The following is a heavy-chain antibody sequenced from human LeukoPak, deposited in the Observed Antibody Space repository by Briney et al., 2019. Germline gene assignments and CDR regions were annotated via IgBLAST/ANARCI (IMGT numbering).Heavy chain of an antibody. D-gene: IGHD6-13*01. CDR2: INHSGST. J-gene: IGHJ5*02. V-gene: IGHV4-34*01. CDR1: GGSFSGYY. Sequence: PSETLSLTCAVYGGSFSGYYWSWIRQPPGKGLEWIGEINHSGSTNYNPSLKSRVTISADTSKNQFSLKLSSVTAADTAVYYCAKYSSSWSQYNWLDPWGQGTLVTVSS. CDR3: AKYSSSWSQYNWLDP.